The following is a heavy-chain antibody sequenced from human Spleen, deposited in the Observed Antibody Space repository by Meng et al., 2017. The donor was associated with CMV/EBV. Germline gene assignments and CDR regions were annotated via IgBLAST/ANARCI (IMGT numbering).Heavy chain of an antibody. D-gene: IGHD6-13*01. CDR3: ARVYGSWYLDY. CDR1: GYTFTNYG. Sequence: SSKASGYTFTNYGFSWVRQAPGQGLEWMGWISAYNGNTKYAEKFQGRVTMTTDTLTSTAYMEVRSLRSDDTAVYYCARVYGSWYLDYWGQGTLVTVSS. J-gene: IGHJ4*02. V-gene: IGHV1-18*04. CDR2: ISAYNGNT.